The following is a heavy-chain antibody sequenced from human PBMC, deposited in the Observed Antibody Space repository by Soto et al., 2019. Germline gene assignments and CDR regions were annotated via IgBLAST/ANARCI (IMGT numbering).Heavy chain of an antibody. V-gene: IGHV5-10-1*01. CDR2: IDPSDSYT. D-gene: IGHD1-7*01. J-gene: IGHJ6*02. CDR1: GYSFTSYW. CDR3: ASRTGTNERNYYYGMDV. Sequence: GESLKISCKGSGYSFTSYWISWVRQMPGKGLEWMGRIDPSDSYTNYSPSFQGHVTISADKSISTAYLQWSSLKASDTAMYYCASRTGTNERNYYYGMDVWGQGTTVTVSS.